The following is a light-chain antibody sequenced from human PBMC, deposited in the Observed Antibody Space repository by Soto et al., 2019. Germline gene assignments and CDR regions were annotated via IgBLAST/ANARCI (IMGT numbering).Light chain of an antibody. Sequence: EIVVTQSPALLSVSPGERVTLSCRASQSVISSIAWYQQKLGQAPRLLIYGASTRATGIPARFSGSGSGTEFFLTISSLQSEDFAMYYCQHYNNWLGTFGGGTKVGIK. J-gene: IGKJ4*01. CDR1: QSVISS. CDR3: QHYNNWLGT. V-gene: IGKV3-15*01. CDR2: GAS.